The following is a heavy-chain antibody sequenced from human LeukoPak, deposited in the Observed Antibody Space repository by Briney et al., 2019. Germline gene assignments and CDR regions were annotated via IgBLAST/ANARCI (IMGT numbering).Heavy chain of an antibody. D-gene: IGHD5-18*01. Sequence: PSETLSLTRAVYGGSFSDYSWSWIRQPPGKGLEWIGEINPSGGTNHNPPLRSRVSMSVDTSKNQISLRVSSVTAADTAVYYCARVGYRYSINDWSRTGLGAYPTKYYYYMDVWGKGTTVTVSS. J-gene: IGHJ6*03. CDR1: GGSFSDYS. V-gene: IGHV4-34*01. CDR3: ARVGYRYSINDWSRTGLGAYPTKYYYYMDV. CDR2: INPSGGT.